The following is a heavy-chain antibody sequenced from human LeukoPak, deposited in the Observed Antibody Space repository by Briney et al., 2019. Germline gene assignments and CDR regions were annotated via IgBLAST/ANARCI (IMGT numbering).Heavy chain of an antibody. CDR3: ARAKYCSSTSCDAPYYMDV. CDR1: GGSISSYY. D-gene: IGHD2-2*01. Sequence: PSETLSLTCTVSGGSISSYYWSWIRQPPGKGLEWIGYIYYSGSTNYNPSLKSRVTISVDTSKNQFSLKLSSVTAAYTAVYYCARAKYCSSTSCDAPYYMDVWGKGTTVTVSS. CDR2: IYYSGST. J-gene: IGHJ6*03. V-gene: IGHV4-59*01.